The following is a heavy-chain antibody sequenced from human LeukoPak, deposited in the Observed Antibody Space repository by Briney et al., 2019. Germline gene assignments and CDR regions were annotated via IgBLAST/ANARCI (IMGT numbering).Heavy chain of an antibody. CDR2: IYTSGST. CDR1: GGSISSGSYY. Sequence: PSETLSLTCTVSGGSISSGSYYWSWIRQPAGKGLEWIGRIYTSGSTNYNPSLKSRVTISVDTSKNQFSLKLSSVTAADTAVYYCASFGVVGAADYWGQGTLVTVSS. D-gene: IGHD1-26*01. J-gene: IGHJ4*02. V-gene: IGHV4-61*02. CDR3: ASFGVVGAADY.